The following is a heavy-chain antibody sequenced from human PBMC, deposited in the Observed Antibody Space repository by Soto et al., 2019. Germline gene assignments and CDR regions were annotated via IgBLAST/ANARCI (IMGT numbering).Heavy chain of an antibody. CDR2: ISSNGGST. J-gene: IGHJ4*02. V-gene: IGHV3-64*01. Sequence: GGSLRLSCAASGFTFRSYWMSWVRQVPGKGLEYVSAISSNGGSTYYANSVKGRFTISRDNSKNTLYLQMGSLRAEDMAVYYCARDYYKYYDSSGYYRSPAYWGQGT. CDR1: GFTFRSYW. CDR3: ARDYYKYYDSSGYYRSPAY. D-gene: IGHD3-22*01.